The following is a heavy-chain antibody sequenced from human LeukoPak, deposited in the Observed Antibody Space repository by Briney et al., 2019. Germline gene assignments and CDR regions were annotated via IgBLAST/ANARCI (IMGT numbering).Heavy chain of an antibody. Sequence: PGGSLRLSCAASGFTFSGYSMNWVRQAPGKGLEWVSSISSSSYIYYADSVKGRFTISRDNAKNSLYLQMNSLRAEDTAVYYCATLGYDSSGYYYRGHDAFDIWGQGTMVTVSS. CDR1: GFTFSGYS. J-gene: IGHJ3*02. V-gene: IGHV3-21*01. CDR3: ATLGYDSSGYYYRGHDAFDI. D-gene: IGHD3-22*01. CDR2: ISSSSYI.